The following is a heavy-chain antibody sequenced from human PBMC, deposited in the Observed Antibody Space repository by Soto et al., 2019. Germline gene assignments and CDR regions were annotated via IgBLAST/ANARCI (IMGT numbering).Heavy chain of an antibody. CDR1: GFSLSTSGVG. Sequence: QITLKESGPTLVKPTQTLTLTCTFSGFSLSTSGVGVGWCRQPPGKALEWLALIYWDDDKSYSPSLKSTLTITKDTSKNQVVLTMTNMDPVDTDTYYCAHSQHQLGDLDYWGQGTLVTISS. CDR3: AHSQHQLGDLDY. CDR2: IYWDDDK. V-gene: IGHV2-5*02. J-gene: IGHJ4*02. D-gene: IGHD6-13*01.